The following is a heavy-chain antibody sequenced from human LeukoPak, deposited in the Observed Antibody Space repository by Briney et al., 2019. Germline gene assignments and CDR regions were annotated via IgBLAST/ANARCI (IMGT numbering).Heavy chain of an antibody. CDR2: ISGSGGST. J-gene: IGHJ5*02. D-gene: IGHD2-15*01. Sequence: GGSLRLSCAASGFTFSSYAMSWVRQAPGKGLEWVSAISGSGGSTYYADSVKGRFTISRDNSKNTLYLQMNSLRAEDTAVYYFAKDPRPVVVVAASWFDPWGQGTLVTVSS. V-gene: IGHV3-23*01. CDR1: GFTFSSYA. CDR3: AKDPRPVVVVAASWFDP.